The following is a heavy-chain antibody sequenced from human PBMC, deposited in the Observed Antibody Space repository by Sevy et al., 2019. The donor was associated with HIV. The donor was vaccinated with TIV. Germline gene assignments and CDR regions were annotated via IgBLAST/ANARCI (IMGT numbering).Heavy chain of an antibody. CDR2: IKSNTDGGTR. V-gene: IGHV3-15*01. J-gene: IGHJ4*02. CDR1: GFTFSNAW. Sequence: GGSLRLSCVASGFTFSNAWMSWVRQTPGKGLEWVGRIKSNTDGGTRDFAAPVKGRFAIARDDSKNTLSLQMDSLKTEDTAVYYCTAGVGTSDFDYWGQGILVTVSS. CDR3: TAGVGTSDFDY. D-gene: IGHD1-26*01.